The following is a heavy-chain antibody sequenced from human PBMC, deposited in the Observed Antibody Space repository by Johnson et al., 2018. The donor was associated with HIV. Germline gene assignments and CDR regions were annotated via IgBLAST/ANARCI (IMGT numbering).Heavy chain of an antibody. CDR3: AKLTICGVVPRNEGDAFDI. CDR2: IRYDGSYK. V-gene: IGHV3-30*02. J-gene: IGHJ3*02. D-gene: IGHD3-3*01. Sequence: QVQLVESGGGVVQPGGSLRLSCAASGFTFSSYGMHWVRQAPGKGLEWVAFIRYDGSYKYYADSVKGRFTISRDNSKNTLYLQMHSLRAEDTAVYYCAKLTICGVVPRNEGDAFDIWGQGTMVTVSS. CDR1: GFTFSSYG.